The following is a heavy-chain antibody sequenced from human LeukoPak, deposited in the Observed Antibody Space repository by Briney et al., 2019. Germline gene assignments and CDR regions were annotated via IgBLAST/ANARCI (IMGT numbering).Heavy chain of an antibody. Sequence: ASVTLSSKASGYTFTGYYMQSVRQTPSQGLEWMGWINPNSGGTKYAQKFQGRVTMTRDTSISTAYMELSRLRSDDTAVYYCARERPTYYYDSSGYYGYYYYGMDVWGQGTTVTVSS. CDR3: ARERPTYYYDSSGYYGYYYYGMDV. CDR1: GYTFTGYY. V-gene: IGHV1-2*02. J-gene: IGHJ6*01. CDR2: INPNSGGT. D-gene: IGHD3-22*01.